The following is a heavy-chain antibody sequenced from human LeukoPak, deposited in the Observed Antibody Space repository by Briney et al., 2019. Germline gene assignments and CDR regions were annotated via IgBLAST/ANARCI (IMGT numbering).Heavy chain of an antibody. CDR2: SIGSGGSA. D-gene: IGHD1-14*01. J-gene: IGHJ4*02. CDR1: GFTFSTYT. CDR3: VRGDQEASEPAFDY. Sequence: GGSLRLSCVASGFTFSTYTMNWIRQAPGKGLEWVSGSIGSGGSAFYADSVRGRFTISRDTAKNSLYLEMNTLRDEDTAMYYCVRGDQEASEPAFDYWGQGTLVTVSS. V-gene: IGHV3-48*02.